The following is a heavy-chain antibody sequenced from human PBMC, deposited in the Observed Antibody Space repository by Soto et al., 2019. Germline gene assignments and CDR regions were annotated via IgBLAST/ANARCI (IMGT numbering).Heavy chain of an antibody. CDR1: GYTFSTYW. CDR2: IYPADSDV. V-gene: IGHV5-51*01. Sequence: GESLKISCEGSGYTFSTYWLGWVRQMPGKGLEWLGLIYPADSDVRYSPSFQGHVTMSADESISTAYLQWASLKASDAAIYYCARGRGTVHNWNFLGAFNVWGQTIMVTVSS. CDR3: ARGRGTVHNWNFLGAFNV. J-gene: IGHJ3*01. D-gene: IGHD1-7*01.